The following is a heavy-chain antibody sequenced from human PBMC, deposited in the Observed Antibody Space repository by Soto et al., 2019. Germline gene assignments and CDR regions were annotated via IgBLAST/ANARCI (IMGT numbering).Heavy chain of an antibody. CDR2: IVVGSGNT. V-gene: IGHV1-58*01. Sequence: GASVKVSCKASGFTFTSSAVQWVRQARGQRLEWIGWIVVGSGNTNYAQKFQERVTITRDMSTSTAYMELSSLRSEDTAVYYCAAPRPGDGYNLGYYYYYGMDVWGQGTTVTASS. D-gene: IGHD5-12*01. CDR3: AAPRPGDGYNLGYYYYYGMDV. CDR1: GFTFTSSA. J-gene: IGHJ6*02.